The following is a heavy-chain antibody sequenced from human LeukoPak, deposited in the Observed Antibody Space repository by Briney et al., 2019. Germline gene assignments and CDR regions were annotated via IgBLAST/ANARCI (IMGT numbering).Heavy chain of an antibody. V-gene: IGHV3-30*02. Sequence: GGSLRLSCAASGFTFSSYGMHWVRQAPGKGLEWVAFIRYDGSNKYYADSVKGRFTISRDNSKNTLYLQMNSLRAEDTAVYYCAKDPRDIVVVPAVYYYYYYMDIWGKGTTVTVSS. CDR2: IRYDGSNK. CDR1: GFTFSSYG. D-gene: IGHD2-2*01. CDR3: AKDPRDIVVVPAVYYYYYYMDI. J-gene: IGHJ6*03.